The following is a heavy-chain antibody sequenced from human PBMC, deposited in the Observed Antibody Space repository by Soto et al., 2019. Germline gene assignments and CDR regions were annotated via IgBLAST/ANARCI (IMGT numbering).Heavy chain of an antibody. Sequence: EVRLVQSGGGLVQPGGSLRLSCAASLFIVSDNSMSWVRQAPGKGLEWVSLIYSGGGTDYAESVKGRFTISRDNSKNTLYLQMNSLNAEDEGIYYCATRMTTAPYWGQGTVVTAST. CDR3: ATRMTTAPY. J-gene: IGHJ4*02. CDR2: IYSGGGT. V-gene: IGHV3-66*01. CDR1: LFIVSDNS. D-gene: IGHD4-17*01.